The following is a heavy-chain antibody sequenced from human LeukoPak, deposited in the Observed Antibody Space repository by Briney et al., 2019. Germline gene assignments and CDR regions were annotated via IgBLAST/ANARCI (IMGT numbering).Heavy chain of an antibody. CDR3: ARMNTNWDLHSTNWFDP. D-gene: IGHD1-26*01. V-gene: IGHV1-8*01. CDR1: GYIFTSYD. CDR2: MNPKSGNT. J-gene: IGHJ5*02. Sequence: ASVRVACKASGYIFTSYDINWVRQATGQGLEWMGWMNPKSGNTGPAQKFQGRVTFTRDTSITTAYMELSSLRSEDTAVYYCARMNTNWDLHSTNWFDPWGQGTLVTVSS.